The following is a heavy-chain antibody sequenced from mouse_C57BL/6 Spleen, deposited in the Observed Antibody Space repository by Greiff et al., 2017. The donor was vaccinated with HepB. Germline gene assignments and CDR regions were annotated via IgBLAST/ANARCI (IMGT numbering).Heavy chain of an antibody. V-gene: IGHV5-4*01. J-gene: IGHJ1*03. CDR3: ARDEGYITTVVATGYFDV. CDR1: GFTFSSYA. Sequence: EVQLVESGGGLVKPGGSLKLSCAASGFTFSSYAMSWVRQTPEKRLEWVATISDGGSYTYYPDNVKGRFTISRDNAKNNLYLQMSHLKSEDTAMYYCARDEGYITTVVATGYFDVWGTGTTVTVSS. D-gene: IGHD1-1*01. CDR2: ISDGGSYT.